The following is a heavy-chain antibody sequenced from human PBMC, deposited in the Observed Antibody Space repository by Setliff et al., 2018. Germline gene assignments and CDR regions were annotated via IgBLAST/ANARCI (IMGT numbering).Heavy chain of an antibody. CDR3: ARHLRNWYFDY. J-gene: IGHJ4*02. V-gene: IGHV5-51*01. CDR2: IYPGDSDT. Sequence: PGESLKISCKASGYSFTSYWIGWVRQMPGKGLEWMGIIYPGDSDTKYSPSFQGRATISADKSISTAYLQWSSLKASDTAIYYCARHLRNWYFDYWGQGTLVTVSS. CDR1: GYSFTSYW. D-gene: IGHD1-1*01.